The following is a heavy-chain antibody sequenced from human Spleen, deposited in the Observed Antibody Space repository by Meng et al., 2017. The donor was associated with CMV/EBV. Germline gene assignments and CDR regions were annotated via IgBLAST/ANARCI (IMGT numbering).Heavy chain of an antibody. Sequence: QVDEWCPGLVKPSPTLSLTCSSSGGSMGSGDYFWNWIRQPPGKGLEWIGYIYYSGNTNYNPSLKSRVTISVDTSKNQFSLKLSSVTAADTAVYYCARSGRFDYWGQGTLVTVSS. J-gene: IGHJ4*02. V-gene: IGHV4-30-4*01. CDR1: GGSMGSGDYF. D-gene: IGHD1-14*01. CDR2: IYYSGNT. CDR3: ARSGRFDY.